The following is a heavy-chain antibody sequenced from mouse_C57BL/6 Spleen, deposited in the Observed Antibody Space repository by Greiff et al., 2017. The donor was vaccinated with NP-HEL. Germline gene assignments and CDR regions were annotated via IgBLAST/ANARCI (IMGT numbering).Heavy chain of an antibody. CDR1: GYTFTDYY. V-gene: IGHV1-76*01. J-gene: IGHJ2*01. D-gene: IGHD2-10*02. CDR2: IYPGSGNT. Sequence: QVQLQQSGAELVRPGASVKLSCKASGYTFTDYYINWVKQRPGQGLEWIARIYPGSGNTYYNEKFKGKATLTAEKSSSTAYMQLSSLTSEDSAVYFCARGEYGTPFDYWGQGTTLTVSS. CDR3: ARGEYGTPFDY.